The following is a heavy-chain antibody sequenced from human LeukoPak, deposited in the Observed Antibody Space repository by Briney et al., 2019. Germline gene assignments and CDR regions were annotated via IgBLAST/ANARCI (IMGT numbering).Heavy chain of an antibody. CDR3: ARGTKYYYGSGPFDY. V-gene: IGHV4-61*02. CDR1: GGSISSGSYY. Sequence: SETLSLTCTVSGGSISSGSYYWSWIRQPAGKGLEWIGRIYTSGSTNYNPSLKSRVTIPVDTSKNQFSLKLSSVTAADTAVYYCARGTKYYYGSGPFDYWGQGTLVTVSS. J-gene: IGHJ4*02. CDR2: IYTSGST. D-gene: IGHD3-10*01.